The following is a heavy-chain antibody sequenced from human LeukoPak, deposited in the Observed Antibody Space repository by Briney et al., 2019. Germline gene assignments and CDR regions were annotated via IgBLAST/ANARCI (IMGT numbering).Heavy chain of an antibody. D-gene: IGHD3-22*01. CDR2: IYYSGST. V-gene: IGHV4-59*01. Sequence: TSETLSLTCTVSGGSISSYYWSWIRQPPGKGLEWIGYIYYSGSTNYNPSLKSRVTISVDTSKNQFSLKLSSVTAADTAVYYCARDHYDSSGFDYWGQGTLVTVS. CDR1: GGSISSYY. CDR3: ARDHYDSSGFDY. J-gene: IGHJ4*02.